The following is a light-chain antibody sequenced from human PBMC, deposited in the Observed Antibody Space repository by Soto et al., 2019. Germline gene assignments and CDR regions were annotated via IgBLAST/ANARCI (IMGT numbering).Light chain of an antibody. V-gene: IGKV3-20*01. CDR3: QKYNSAPLT. Sequence: EIVLTQSPGTLSLSPGERATLSCRASQSVSNNYLAWYQQKPGQAPTLLIYGASIRAAGIPDRFSGSGSGTDFTLTISSLQPEDVAAYYCQKYNSAPLTFGGGTKVDIK. J-gene: IGKJ4*01. CDR1: QSVSNNY. CDR2: GAS.